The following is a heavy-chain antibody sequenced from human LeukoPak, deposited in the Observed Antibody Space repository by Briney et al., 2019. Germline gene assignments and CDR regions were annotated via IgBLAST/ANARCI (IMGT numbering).Heavy chain of an antibody. CDR2: IIPIFGTA. J-gene: IGHJ5*02. CDR3: ARAAYYYGSGSTRYNWFDP. Sequence: SVKVSCKASGGTFSSYAISWVRQAPGQGLEWMGGIIPIFGTANYAQKFQGRVTITTDESTSTAYMELSSLRSEDTAVYYCARAAYYYGSGSTRYNWFDPWGQGTLVTVS. D-gene: IGHD3-10*01. CDR1: GGTFSSYA. V-gene: IGHV1-69*05.